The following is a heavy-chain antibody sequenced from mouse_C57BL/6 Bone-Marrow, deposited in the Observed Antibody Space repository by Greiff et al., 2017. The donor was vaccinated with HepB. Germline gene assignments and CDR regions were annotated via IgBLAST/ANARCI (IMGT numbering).Heavy chain of an antibody. J-gene: IGHJ4*01. CDR1: GFSFTSYG. CDR3: AKNFPYYSNYVGGFDYAMDY. D-gene: IGHD2-5*01. V-gene: IGHV2-5*01. CDR2: IWRGGST. Sequence: QVQLKESGPGLVQPSQTLSITCTVSGFSFTSYGVHWVRQSPGKGLEWLGVIWRGGSTDYNAAFMSRLSITKDNSKSQVCFKMNSLQADDTAIYYCAKNFPYYSNYVGGFDYAMDYWGQGTSVTVSS.